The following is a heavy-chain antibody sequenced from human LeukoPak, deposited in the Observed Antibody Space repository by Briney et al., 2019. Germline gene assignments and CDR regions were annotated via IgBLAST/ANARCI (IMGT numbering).Heavy chain of an antibody. CDR3: ASIAVAGYFDY. CDR2: INPSGGST. CDR1: GYTFTSYY. D-gene: IGHD6-19*01. J-gene: IGHJ4*02. V-gene: IGHV1-46*01. Sequence: ASVTVSCKASGYTFTSYYMHWVRQAPGQGLEWMGIINPSGGSTSYAQKFQGRVTMTRDTSTSTVYMELSSLRSEDTAVYYCASIAVAGYFDYWGQGTLVTVSS.